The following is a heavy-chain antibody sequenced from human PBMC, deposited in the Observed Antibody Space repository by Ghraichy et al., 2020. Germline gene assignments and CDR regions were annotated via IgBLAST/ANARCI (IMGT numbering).Heavy chain of an antibody. CDR3: ARDLGVVISTGAFDI. V-gene: IGHV4-39*07. D-gene: IGHD3-3*01. CDR2: IYYSGST. J-gene: IGHJ3*02. Sequence: SETLSLTCTVSGGSISSSSYYWGWIRQPPGKGLEWIGSIYYSGSTYYNPSLKSRVTISVDTSKNQFSLKLSSVTAADTAVYYCARDLGVVISTGAFDIWGQGTMVTVSS. CDR1: GGSISSSSYY.